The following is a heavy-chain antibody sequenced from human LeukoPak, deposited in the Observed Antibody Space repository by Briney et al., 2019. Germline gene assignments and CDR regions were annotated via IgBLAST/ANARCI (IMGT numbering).Heavy chain of an antibody. J-gene: IGHJ4*02. V-gene: IGHV3-74*01. D-gene: IGHD5-24*01. Sequence: GGSLRLSCAASGFTFDDYAMHWVRQAPGKGLVWVSSTNSDGSSTGYTDSVKGRFTVSRDNSKNTLYLQMNSLRAEDTGVYYCARARWYSSDYWGQGTLVTVSS. CDR2: TNSDGSST. CDR1: GFTFDDYA. CDR3: ARARWYSSDY.